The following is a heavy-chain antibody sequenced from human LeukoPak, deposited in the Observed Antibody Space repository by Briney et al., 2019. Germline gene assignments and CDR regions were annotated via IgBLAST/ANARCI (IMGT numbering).Heavy chain of an antibody. V-gene: IGHV3-49*04. CDR3: TSPRITIFGVVIGLDY. Sequence: GGSLRLSCTASGFTFGDYAMSWVRQAPGKGLEWVGFIRSKAYGGTTEYAASVKGRFTISRDDSKSIAYLQMNSLKTEDTAVYYCTSPRITIFGVVIGLDYWGQGTLVTVSS. CDR1: GFTFGDYA. J-gene: IGHJ4*02. CDR2: IRSKAYGGTT. D-gene: IGHD3-3*01.